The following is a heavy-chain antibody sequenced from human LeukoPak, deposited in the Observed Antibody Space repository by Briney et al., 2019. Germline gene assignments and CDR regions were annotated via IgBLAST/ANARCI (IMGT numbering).Heavy chain of an antibody. J-gene: IGHJ4*02. CDR2: IKQDGSEK. CDR3: ARDPLGYCSGGSCYNLDFDY. CDR1: GFTFSSYW. D-gene: IGHD2-15*01. V-gene: IGHV3-7*01. Sequence: GGPLRLSCAASGFTFSSYWMHWVRQAPGKGLEWVANIKQDGSEKYYVDSVKGRFTISRDNAKIALYLQMNSLRAEDTAVYYRARDPLGYCSGGSCYNLDFDYWGQGTLVTVSS.